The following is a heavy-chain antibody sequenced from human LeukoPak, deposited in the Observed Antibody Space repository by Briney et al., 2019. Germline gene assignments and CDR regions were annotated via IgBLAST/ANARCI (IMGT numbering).Heavy chain of an antibody. D-gene: IGHD2-2*01. CDR2: VSSSSSYI. CDR3: ASVGSRTPDAFDI. CDR1: GFTFSSYS. Sequence: GGSLRLSCAASGFTFSSYSMNWVRQAPGRGLEWVSSVSSSSSYIYYADSVKGRFTISRDNAKNSLYLQMNSLRAEDTAVYYCASVGSRTPDAFDIWGQGTMVTVSS. V-gene: IGHV3-21*01. J-gene: IGHJ3*02.